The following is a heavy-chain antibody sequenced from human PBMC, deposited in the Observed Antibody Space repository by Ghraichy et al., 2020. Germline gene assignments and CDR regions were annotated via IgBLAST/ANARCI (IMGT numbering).Heavy chain of an antibody. Sequence: GGSLRLSCAASGFTFSSYDMHWVRQATGKGLEWVSAIGTAGDTYYPGSVKGRFTISRENAKNSLYLQMNSLRAGDTAVYYCARGLSGGRGYYYYGMDVWGQGTTVTVSS. D-gene: IGHD2-15*01. CDR1: GFTFSSYD. J-gene: IGHJ6*02. V-gene: IGHV3-13*01. CDR3: ARGLSGGRGYYYYGMDV. CDR2: IGTAGDT.